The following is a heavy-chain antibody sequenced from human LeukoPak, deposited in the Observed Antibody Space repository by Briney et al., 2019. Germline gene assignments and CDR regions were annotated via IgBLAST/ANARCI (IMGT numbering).Heavy chain of an antibody. Sequence: SGGSLRLSCAASGFTFSSYAMSWVRQAPGKGLEWVSAISGSGGSTYYADSVKGRFTISRDNSKNTLYLQMNSLRAEDTAVYYCSKVQDIFARYSYGSYYFDYLGQGTLVTVSS. CDR1: GFTFSSYA. J-gene: IGHJ4*02. V-gene: IGHV3-23*01. CDR2: ISGSGGST. CDR3: SKVQDIFARYSYGSYYFDY. D-gene: IGHD5-18*01.